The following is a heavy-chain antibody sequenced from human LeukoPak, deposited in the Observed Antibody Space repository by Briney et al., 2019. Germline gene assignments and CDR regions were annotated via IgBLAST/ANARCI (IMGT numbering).Heavy chain of an antibody. J-gene: IGHJ4*02. CDR2: FDPEDGET. CDR3: ATGYCSSTSCYGETTNHFDY. V-gene: IGHV1-24*01. D-gene: IGHD2-2*01. CDR1: GYTLTELS. Sequence: GASVKVSCTVSGYTLTELSMHWVRQAPGKGLEWMGGFDPEDGETIYAQKFQGRVTMTEDTSTDTAYMELSSLRSEDTAVYYCATGYCSSTSCYGETTNHFDYWGQGTLVTVSS.